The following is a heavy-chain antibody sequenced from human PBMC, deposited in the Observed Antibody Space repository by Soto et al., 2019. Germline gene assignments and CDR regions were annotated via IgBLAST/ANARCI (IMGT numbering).Heavy chain of an antibody. V-gene: IGHV2-70*11. CDR1: GFSLSTSGMC. CDR2: IDWDDDK. CDR3: VHQLFYASGSNQWFDP. D-gene: IGHD3-10*01. J-gene: IGHJ5*02. Sequence: SGPTLVNPTQTLTLTCTFSGFSLSTSGMCVSWIRQPPGKALEWLARIDWDDDKYYSTSLKTRLTISTDTSKNQVVLTMTNMDPVDTATYYCVHQLFYASGSNQWFDPWGQGTLVTVSS.